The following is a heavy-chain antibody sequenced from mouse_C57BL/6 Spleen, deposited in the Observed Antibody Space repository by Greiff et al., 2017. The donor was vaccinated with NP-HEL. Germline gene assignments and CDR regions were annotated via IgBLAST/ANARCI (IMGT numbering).Heavy chain of an antibody. CDR1: GYTFTSYW. V-gene: IGHV1-55*01. CDR2: IYPGSGST. Sequence: QVQLKQSGAELVKPGASVKMSCKASGYTFTSYWITWVKQRPGQGLEWIGDIYPGSGSTNYNEKFKSKATLTVDTSSSTAYMQLSSLTSEDSAVYYCARSRDYGAWFAYWGQGTLVTVSA. CDR3: ARSRDYGAWFAY. D-gene: IGHD1-2*01. J-gene: IGHJ3*01.